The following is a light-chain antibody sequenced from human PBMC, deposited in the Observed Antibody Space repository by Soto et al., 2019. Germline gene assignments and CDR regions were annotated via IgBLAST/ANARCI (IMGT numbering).Light chain of an antibody. V-gene: IGLV2-23*01. CDR3: CSYAGSSTFVV. J-gene: IGLJ2*01. Sequence: QSVLTQPASVYGSPGQSITISCTGTSSDVGSYNLVSWYQQHPGKAPKLMIYEGSKLPSGVSNLFSGSKSGNTASLTISGLQAEDEADYYCCSYAGSSTFVVFGGGNKLTVL. CDR1: SSDVGSYNL. CDR2: EGS.